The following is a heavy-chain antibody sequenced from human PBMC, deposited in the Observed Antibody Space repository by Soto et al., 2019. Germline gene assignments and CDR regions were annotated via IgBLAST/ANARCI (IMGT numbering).Heavy chain of an antibody. V-gene: IGHV3-30-3*01. J-gene: IGHJ6*02. Sequence: QVQLVESGGGVVQPGRSLRLSCAASGFTFSNYAMHWVRQAPGKGLEWVAVISYAGDNKYYADSVKGRFTLSRDNSRNTLHLQMNSLTTEDTAMYYCARSRGQRTSHASGYYYGMDVWGQGTTVTVSS. CDR1: GFTFSNYA. CDR3: ARSRGQRTSHASGYYYGMDV. CDR2: ISYAGDNK. D-gene: IGHD1-26*01.